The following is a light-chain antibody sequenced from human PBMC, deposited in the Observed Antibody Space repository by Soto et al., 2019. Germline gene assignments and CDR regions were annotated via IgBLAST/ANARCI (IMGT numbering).Light chain of an antibody. CDR1: SSDVGGYNY. CDR3: SSYTSSSTLLV. Sequence: SVLTQPASVSGSPGQSITISCTGTSSDVGGYNYVSWYQRHPGKAPKLMIYEVSNRPSGVSNRFSGSKSGNTASLTISGLQAEDEADYYCSSYTSSSTLLVFGGGTKLTVL. V-gene: IGLV2-14*01. CDR2: EVS. J-gene: IGLJ2*01.